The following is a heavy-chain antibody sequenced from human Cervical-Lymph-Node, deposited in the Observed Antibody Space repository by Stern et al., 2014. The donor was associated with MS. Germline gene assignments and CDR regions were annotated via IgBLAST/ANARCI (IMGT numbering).Heavy chain of an antibody. V-gene: IGHV1-69*09. CDR2: LIPLVGVA. Sequence: QVQLVQSGAEVKKPGSSVNVSCKASGGTFRGYGITWVRQAPGQGLEWMGRLIPLVGVARYAPRFQVRVTITADKSMTTGYMELSSLTSDDTAVYYCARGDYGDYNWFDPWGLGTLVTVSS. CDR3: ARGDYGDYNWFDP. CDR1: GGTFRGYG. D-gene: IGHD4-17*01. J-gene: IGHJ5*02.